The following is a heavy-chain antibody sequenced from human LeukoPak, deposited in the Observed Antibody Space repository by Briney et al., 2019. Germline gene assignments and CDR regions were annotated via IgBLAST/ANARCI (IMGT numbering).Heavy chain of an antibody. V-gene: IGHV3-7*01. CDR1: GFTFSSYA. J-gene: IGHJ4*02. D-gene: IGHD5-18*01. CDR3: AKDYSLGY. Sequence: GGSLRLSCAASGFTFSSYAMHWVRQAPGKGLESVANINRDGSQKSYIDSVKGRFTISRDNTKNSLSLQMNSLRAEDTAVYYCAKDYSLGYWGQGTLVTVSS. CDR2: INRDGSQK.